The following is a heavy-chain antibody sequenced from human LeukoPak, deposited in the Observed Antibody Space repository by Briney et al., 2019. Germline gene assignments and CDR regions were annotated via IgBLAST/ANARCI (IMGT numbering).Heavy chain of an antibody. V-gene: IGHV5-51*01. CDR3: ARRYCSGGICYYFDY. CDR1: GYSFTSHW. CDR2: INPADSNT. D-gene: IGHD2-15*01. J-gene: IGHJ4*02. Sequence: GESLKISCKGSGYSFTSHWIGWVRQMPGKGLEWMGIINPADSNTIYSPPSQGQATISADKSISTTYLQWSSLKASDTAMYYCARRYCSGGICYYFDYWGQGTLVTVSS.